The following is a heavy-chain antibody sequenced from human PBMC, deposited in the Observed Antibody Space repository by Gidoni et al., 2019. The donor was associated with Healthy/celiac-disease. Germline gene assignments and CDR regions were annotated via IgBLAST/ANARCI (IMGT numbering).Heavy chain of an antibody. CDR3: ARGGYCSSTSCPFDY. CDR1: GGTFSSYA. CDR2: IIPSLGIA. J-gene: IGHJ4*02. Sequence: QVQLVQSGAEVKKPGASVKVSCKASGGTFSSYAISWVRQAPGQGLEWMGRIIPSLGIANYAQKFQGRVTITVDKSTSTAYMELSRLRSEDTAVYYCARGGYCSSTSCPFDYWGQGTLVTVSS. D-gene: IGHD2-2*01. V-gene: IGHV1-69*04.